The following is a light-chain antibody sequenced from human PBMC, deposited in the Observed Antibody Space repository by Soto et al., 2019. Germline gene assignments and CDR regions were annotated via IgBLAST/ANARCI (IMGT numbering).Light chain of an antibody. CDR1: QTVGSSC. V-gene: IGKV3D-20*01. CDR3: QHFGSSAWT. J-gene: IGKJ1*01. Sequence: EIVLTQSPATLSLSPGEGATLSCGASQTVGSSCLDWFQQKPGLAPRLLMYETSSRATGTPDRFSGSGSGTDFTLTISRLEHEDFAGCDGQHFGSSAWTFGQGTKVEIK. CDR2: ETS.